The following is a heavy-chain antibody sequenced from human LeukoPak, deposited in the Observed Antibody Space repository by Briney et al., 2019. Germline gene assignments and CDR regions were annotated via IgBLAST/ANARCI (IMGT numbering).Heavy chain of an antibody. V-gene: IGHV1-2*02. J-gene: IGHJ4*02. CDR3: VRGGAYCGADCPLDY. D-gene: IGHD2-21*02. CDR2: TNPNSGGT. Sequence: ASVKVSCKASGYTFTAYYMHWVRKAPGQGLEWMGCTNPNSGGTNYAQKFQGRVTMTRDTSISTAYMELSRLRSDDTAVSYCVRGGAYCGADCPLDYWGQGTLVTVSS. CDR1: GYTFTAYY.